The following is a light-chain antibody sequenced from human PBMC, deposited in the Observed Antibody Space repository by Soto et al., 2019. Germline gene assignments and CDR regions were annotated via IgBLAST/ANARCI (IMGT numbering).Light chain of an antibody. CDR3: LQDINYPWT. CDR2: AAS. V-gene: IGKV1-6*01. Sequence: AIQLTQSPSSLSASVGDRVTITCRASQDIAIYLAWYQQKPGEAPKLLIYAASTLYGGVPSRFSGSGSGTDFALTITSLQAEDSATYYCLQDINYPWTFGQGTKVDIK. J-gene: IGKJ1*01. CDR1: QDIAIY.